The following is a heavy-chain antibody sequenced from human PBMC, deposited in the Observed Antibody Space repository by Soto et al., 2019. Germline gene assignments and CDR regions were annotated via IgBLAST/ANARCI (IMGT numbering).Heavy chain of an antibody. CDR3: ARSERDYSRFDY. CDR1: GYTFTRNA. CDR2: IDAGNGNT. D-gene: IGHD2-21*01. V-gene: IGHV1-3*01. J-gene: IGHJ4*02. Sequence: QVQLVQSGAEVKKPGASVKVSCKASGYTFTRNAIHWVRQAPGQRLEWIGKIDAGNGNTKYSQNFQGRVTITRDTYASAAYMEMSTLGSEDTSIYYCARSERDYSRFDYWGQGTLVTVSS.